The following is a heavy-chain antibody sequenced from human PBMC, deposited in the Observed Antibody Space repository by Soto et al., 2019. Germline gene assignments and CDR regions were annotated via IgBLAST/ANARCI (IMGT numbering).Heavy chain of an antibody. J-gene: IGHJ4*02. V-gene: IGHV3-30*03. Sequence: GGSLRLSCASSGFTFSSYGMHWVRQAPGKGLEWVAVISYDGSNKYYADSVKGRFTISRDNSKNTLYLQMNSLRAEDTAVYYCAYGNHFDYWGQGTLVTVSS. CDR3: AYGNHFDY. D-gene: IGHD3-10*01. CDR1: GFTFSSYG. CDR2: ISYDGSNK.